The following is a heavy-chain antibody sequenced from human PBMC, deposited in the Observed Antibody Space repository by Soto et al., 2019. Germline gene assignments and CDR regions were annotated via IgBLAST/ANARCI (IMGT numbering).Heavy chain of an antibody. V-gene: IGHV3-23*01. CDR1: GFTFSSYA. J-gene: IGHJ6*02. CDR3: AKDRGYDHYYYYYGMDV. D-gene: IGHD3-22*01. CDR2: ISGSGGST. Sequence: PGGSLRLSCAASGFTFSSYAMSWVRQAPGKGLEWVSAISGSGGSTYYADSVKGRFTISRDNSKNTLYLQMNSLRAEDTAVYYCAKDRGYDHYYYYYGMDVWGQGTTVTVSS.